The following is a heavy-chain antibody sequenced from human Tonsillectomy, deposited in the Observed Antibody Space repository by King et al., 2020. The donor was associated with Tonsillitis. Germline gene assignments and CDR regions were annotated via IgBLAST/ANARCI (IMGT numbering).Heavy chain of an antibody. CDR2: ISWNSGSI. Sequence: VQLVESGGGLVQPGRSLRLSCAASGFTFDDYAMHWVRQAPGKGLEWVAGISWNSGSIGYAHSVKGRFTISRDNAKNSLYLQMNSLRAEDTALYYCAKDAYYDILTGSLNYFDYWGQGTLVTVSS. CDR3: AKDAYYDILTGSLNYFDY. D-gene: IGHD3-9*01. J-gene: IGHJ4*02. V-gene: IGHV3-9*01. CDR1: GFTFDDYA.